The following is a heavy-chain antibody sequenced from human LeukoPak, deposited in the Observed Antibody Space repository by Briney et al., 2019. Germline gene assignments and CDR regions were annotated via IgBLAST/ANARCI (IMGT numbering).Heavy chain of an antibody. J-gene: IGHJ4*02. CDR3: GRHDGGSGWPWLGIDY. CDR1: GYTFTSYY. D-gene: IGHD6-25*01. CDR2: VSAYNGNT. Sequence: GASVRVSCKASGYTFTSYYMHWVRQAPGQGLEWMGWVSAYNGNTNYAQKFQGRVTMTTDTPTSTVYMELRSLRSDDTAVYYCGRHDGGSGWPWLGIDYWGQGTLVTVSS. V-gene: IGHV1-18*04.